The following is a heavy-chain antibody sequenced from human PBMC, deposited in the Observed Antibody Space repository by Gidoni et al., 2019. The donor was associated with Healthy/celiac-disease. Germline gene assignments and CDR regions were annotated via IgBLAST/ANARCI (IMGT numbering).Heavy chain of an antibody. CDR3: AKDRKWELFYSKGGFDP. CDR1: GFTFRSYA. D-gene: IGHD1-26*01. CDR2: ISGSGGST. Sequence: DVQLLHSVAGLVQPGGSLSLPCAASGFTFRSYAMSWVRQAPGKGLEWASAISGSGGSTDYADSGKGRFTIYRDNSKNTLYKQRNSLREEDKAVYYCAKDRKWELFYSKGGFDPWGQGTLVTVSS. J-gene: IGHJ5*02. V-gene: IGHV3-23*01.